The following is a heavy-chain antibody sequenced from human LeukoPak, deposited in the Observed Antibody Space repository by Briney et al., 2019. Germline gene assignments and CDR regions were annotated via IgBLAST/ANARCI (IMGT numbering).Heavy chain of an antibody. J-gene: IGHJ3*02. D-gene: IGHD3-10*02. CDR3: AKCSANYYNDAFDI. Sequence: GGSLRLSCAASGFTFSDFDLNWVRQAPGKGLEWVSYISGGGAKTRYADSVKGRFTISRDNPENTLYLHMNSLRAEDTAIYYCAKCSANYYNDAFDIWGQGTMVTVSS. V-gene: IGHV3-23*01. CDR1: GFTFSDFD. CDR2: ISGGGAKT.